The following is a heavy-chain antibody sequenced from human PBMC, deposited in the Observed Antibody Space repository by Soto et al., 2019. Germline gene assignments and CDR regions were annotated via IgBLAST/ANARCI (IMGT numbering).Heavy chain of an antibody. CDR1: GYTFTSYD. J-gene: IGHJ6*02. CDR2: MNPNSGNT. D-gene: IGHD5-12*01. Sequence: ASVKVSCKASGYTFTSYDINWVRQATGQGLEWMGWMNPNSGNTGYAQKFQGRVTMTRNTSISTAYMELSSLRSEDTAVYYCARASVDSGYEDYGMDVWGQGTTVTV. V-gene: IGHV1-8*01. CDR3: ARASVDSGYEDYGMDV.